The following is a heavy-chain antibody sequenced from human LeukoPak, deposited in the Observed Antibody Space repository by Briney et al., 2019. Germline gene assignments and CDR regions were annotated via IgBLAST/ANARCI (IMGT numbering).Heavy chain of an antibody. J-gene: IGHJ4*02. CDR3: ASRLRSSDY. CDR2: IYYSGST. CDR1: GGPISSSSYY. V-gene: IGHV4-39*07. D-gene: IGHD5-12*01. Sequence: PSETLSLTCTVSGGPISSSSYYWGWIRQPPGKGLEWIGSIYYSGSTYYNPSLKSRVTISVDTSKNQFSLKLSSVTAADTAVYYCASRLRSSDYWGQGTRVTASS.